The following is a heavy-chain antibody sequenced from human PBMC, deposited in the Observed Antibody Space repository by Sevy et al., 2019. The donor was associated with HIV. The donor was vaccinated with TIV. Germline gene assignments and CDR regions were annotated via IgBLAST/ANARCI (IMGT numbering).Heavy chain of an antibody. CDR3: VKDQARYYDFWSGYYYFDY. V-gene: IGHV3-64D*06. Sequence: GGSLRLSCAASGFTFSSYAMSWVRQAPGKGLEYVSAISSNVGSTYYADSVKGRFTISRDNSKNTLYLQKSSLRAEDTAVYYCVKDQARYYDFWSGYYYFDYWGQGTLVTVSS. CDR1: GFTFSSYA. CDR2: ISSNVGST. J-gene: IGHJ4*02. D-gene: IGHD3-3*01.